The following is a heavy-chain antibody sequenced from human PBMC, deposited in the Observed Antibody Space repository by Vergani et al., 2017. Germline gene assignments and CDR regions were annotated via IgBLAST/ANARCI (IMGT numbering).Heavy chain of an antibody. Sequence: EVQLVESGGGLVQPGGSLRLSCAASGCTFSSYSMNWVRQAPGKGLEWVSYISSSSSTIYYADSVKGRFTISRDNAKNSLYLQMNSLRAEDTAVYYCARDKGYCSGGSCYPGGFDPWGQGTLVTVSS. CDR1: GCTFSSYS. CDR3: ARDKGYCSGGSCYPGGFDP. D-gene: IGHD2-15*01. V-gene: IGHV3-48*01. CDR2: ISSSSSTI. J-gene: IGHJ5*02.